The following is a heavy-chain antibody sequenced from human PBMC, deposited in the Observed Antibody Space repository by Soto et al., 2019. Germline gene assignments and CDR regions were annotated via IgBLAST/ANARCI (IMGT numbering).Heavy chain of an antibody. CDR1: GYTFTSYA. V-gene: IGHV1-3*01. Sequence: ASVKVSCKASGYTFTSYAMHWVRQAPGQRLEWMGWINAGNGNTKYSQKFQGRVTITRDTSASTAYMELSSLRDEDTAVYYCARDTMVRGVTRYWYFDLWGRGTLVTVSS. CDR2: INAGNGNT. J-gene: IGHJ2*01. CDR3: ARDTMVRGVTRYWYFDL. D-gene: IGHD3-10*01.